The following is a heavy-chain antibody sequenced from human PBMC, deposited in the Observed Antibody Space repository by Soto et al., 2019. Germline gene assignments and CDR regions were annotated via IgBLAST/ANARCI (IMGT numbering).Heavy chain of an antibody. J-gene: IGHJ6*02. CDR3: ARAHYGDYGYGMDV. D-gene: IGHD4-17*01. CDR2: IYYSGST. V-gene: IGHV4-31*03. Sequence: SETLSLTCTVSGGSISSGGYYWSWIRQHPGKGLEWIGYIYYSGSTYYNPSLKSRVTISVDTSKNQFSLKLSSVTAADTAVYYCARAHYGDYGYGMDVWGQGTTVTVSS. CDR1: GGSISSGGYY.